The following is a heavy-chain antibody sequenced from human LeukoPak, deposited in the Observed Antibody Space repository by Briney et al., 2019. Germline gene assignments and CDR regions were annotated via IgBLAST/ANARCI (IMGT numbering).Heavy chain of an antibody. J-gene: IGHJ4*02. CDR1: GYTFTAYY. Sequence: ASVKVSCMTSGYTFTAYYMHWVRQAPGQGLEWMGRIIPNSGATNYAQKFQGRATMTRDTSISTAYMELSSLRSDDTAVYYCARALEVVPTAMFDYWGQGTLVTVSS. CDR3: ARALEVVPTAMFDY. CDR2: IIPNSGAT. D-gene: IGHD2-2*01. V-gene: IGHV1-2*02.